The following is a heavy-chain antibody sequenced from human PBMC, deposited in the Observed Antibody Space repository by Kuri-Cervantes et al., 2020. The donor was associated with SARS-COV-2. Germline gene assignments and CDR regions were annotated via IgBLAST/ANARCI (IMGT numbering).Heavy chain of an antibody. CDR2: IYPGDSDT. CDR1: GYSFTSYW. J-gene: IGHJ6*03. Sequence: GGSLRLSCKGSGYSFTSYWIGWVRQMPGKGLEWRGFIYPGDSDTSYSPSFQGQVTISADKSISTAYLQWSSLKASDTAMYYCARLPYYYYMDVWGKGTTVTVSS. V-gene: IGHV5-51*01. CDR3: ARLPYYYYMDV.